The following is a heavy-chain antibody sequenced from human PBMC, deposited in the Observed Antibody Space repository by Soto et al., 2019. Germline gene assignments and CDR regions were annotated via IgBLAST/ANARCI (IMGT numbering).Heavy chain of an antibody. CDR3: AKADDYDILTGYRVTDY. CDR2: ISSSGSTI. J-gene: IGHJ4*02. Sequence: PGGSLRLSCAASGFTFSDYYMSWIRQAPGKGLEWVSYISSSGSTIYYADSVKGRFTISRDNAKNSLYLQMNSLRAEDTAVYYCAKADDYDILTGYRVTDYWGQGTLVTVSS. D-gene: IGHD3-9*01. V-gene: IGHV3-11*01. CDR1: GFTFSDYY.